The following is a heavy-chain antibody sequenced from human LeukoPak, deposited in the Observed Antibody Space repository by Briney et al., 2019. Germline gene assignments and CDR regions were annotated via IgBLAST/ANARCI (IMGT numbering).Heavy chain of an antibody. D-gene: IGHD5/OR15-5a*01. V-gene: IGHV6-1*01. Sequence: SQTLSLTCAISGDSVSSYSVAWNWIRQSPSRGLEWLGRTYYRSEWYHDYAVSVKGRISINSDASKHQFSLHLNSVTPEDTAVYYCARASGLRRVAWYFDLWGRGTLVAVSS. CDR1: GDSVSSYSVA. J-gene: IGHJ2*01. CDR2: TYYRSEWYH. CDR3: ARASGLRRVAWYFDL.